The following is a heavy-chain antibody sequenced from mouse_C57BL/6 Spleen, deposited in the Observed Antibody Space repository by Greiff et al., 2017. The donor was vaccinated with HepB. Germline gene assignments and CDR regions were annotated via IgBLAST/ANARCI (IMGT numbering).Heavy chain of an antibody. CDR2: ISGGGGNT. CDR3: ARHVLRRWYFDV. V-gene: IGHV5-9*01. D-gene: IGHD1-1*01. Sequence: EVQLVESGGGLVKPGGSLKLSCAASGFTFSSYTMSWVRQTPEKRLEWVATISGGGGNTYYPDSVKGRFTISRDNAKNTLYLQMSSLRSEDTALYYCARHVLRRWYFDVWGTGTTVTVSS. J-gene: IGHJ1*03. CDR1: GFTFSSYT.